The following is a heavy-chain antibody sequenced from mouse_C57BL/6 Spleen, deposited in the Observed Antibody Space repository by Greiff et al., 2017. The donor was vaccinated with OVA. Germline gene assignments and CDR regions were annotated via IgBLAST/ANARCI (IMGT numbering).Heavy chain of an antibody. CDR1: GYSITSGYY. CDR3: ARGRYGYYFDY. Sequence: EVQLQESGPGLVKPSQSLSLTCSVTGYSITSGYYWNWIRQFPGNKLEWMGYISYDGSNNYNPSLKNRISITRDTSKNQFFLKLNSVTTEDTATYYCARGRYGYYFDYWGQGTTLTVSS. D-gene: IGHD1-2*01. V-gene: IGHV3-6*01. CDR2: ISYDGSN. J-gene: IGHJ2*01.